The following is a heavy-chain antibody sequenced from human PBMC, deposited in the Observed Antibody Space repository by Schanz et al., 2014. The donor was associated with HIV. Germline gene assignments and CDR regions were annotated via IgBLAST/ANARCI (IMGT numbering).Heavy chain of an antibody. Sequence: QVWLVQSGAEVKKPGSSVKVSCKSSGGTFSSYAITWVRQAPGQGLEWVGGIIPIFGTSHYAQKFQGRVTITADESTTTTYMQLSSLRSEDTAMYYCAREMYRSGWDISYGMDVWGQGTTVTVSS. CDR1: GGTFSSYA. D-gene: IGHD6-19*01. J-gene: IGHJ6*02. V-gene: IGHV1-69*01. CDR2: IIPIFGTS. CDR3: AREMYRSGWDISYGMDV.